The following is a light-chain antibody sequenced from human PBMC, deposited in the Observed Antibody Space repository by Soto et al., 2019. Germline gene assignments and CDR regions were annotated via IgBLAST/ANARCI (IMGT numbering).Light chain of an antibody. CDR3: QSYDRSLSGYV. Sequence: QSVLTQPASVSGSPGQSITISCTGTSSSNLGAPYDVNWFRQLPGTVPRLLIYGNNNRPSGVPDRFSGSKSGTSASLAITGLQAEDEADYYCQSYDRSLSGYVFGTGTKV. J-gene: IGLJ1*01. V-gene: IGLV1-40*01. CDR2: GNN. CDR1: SSNLGAPYD.